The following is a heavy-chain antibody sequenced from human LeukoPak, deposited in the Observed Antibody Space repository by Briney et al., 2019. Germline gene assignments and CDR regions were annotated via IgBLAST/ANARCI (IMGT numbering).Heavy chain of an antibody. D-gene: IGHD2-15*01. Sequence: GGSLRLSCSASGFPFSSYAMEWVRQAPGKGLEYVSAISDSGGSTYYADSVKGRFTISRDSSKNTLYLQMSSLRAEDTAVYFCVRGYSFGPYGMDVWGQGTTVTVSS. V-gene: IGHV3-64D*09. J-gene: IGHJ6*02. CDR1: GFPFSSYA. CDR3: VRGYSFGPYGMDV. CDR2: ISDSGGST.